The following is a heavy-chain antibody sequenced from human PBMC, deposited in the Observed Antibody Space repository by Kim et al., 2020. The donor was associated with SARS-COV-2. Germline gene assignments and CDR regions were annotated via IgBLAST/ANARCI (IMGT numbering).Heavy chain of an antibody. Sequence: GGSLRLSCAASGFIFSSYWMTWVRQAPGKGLEWVANIKQDGRDKYYVDSVKGRFTISRDNAKNLLYLLMNSLRAEDTAVYYCARGRNYYGSGSHDYYYY. D-gene: IGHD3-10*01. V-gene: IGHV3-7*01. CDR3: ARGRNYYGSGSHDYYYY. CDR1: GFIFSSYW. CDR2: IKQDGRDK. J-gene: IGHJ6*03.